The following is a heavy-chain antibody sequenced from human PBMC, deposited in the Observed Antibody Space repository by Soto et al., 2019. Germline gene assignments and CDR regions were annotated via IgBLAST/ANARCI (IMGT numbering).Heavy chain of an antibody. CDR3: ARGYYDYIWGSFAGNYNWFDP. Sequence: QVQLQESGPGLVKPSQTLSLTCTVSGGSISSGGYYWSWIRQHPGKGLEWIGYIYYSGSTYYNPSLKSRVTISVDTSKNQFSLKLSSVTAADTAVYYCARGYYDYIWGSFAGNYNWFDPWGQGTLVTVSS. CDR2: IYYSGST. V-gene: IGHV4-31*03. J-gene: IGHJ5*02. CDR1: GGSISSGGYY. D-gene: IGHD3-16*01.